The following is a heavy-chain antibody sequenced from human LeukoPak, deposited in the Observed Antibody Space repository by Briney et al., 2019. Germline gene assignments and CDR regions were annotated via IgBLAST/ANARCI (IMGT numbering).Heavy chain of an antibody. D-gene: IGHD5-18*01. J-gene: IGHJ4*02. Sequence: GESLKISCKVSGYSFTNYWMAWVRQMPGKGLEWMGIIYPGDSDTKYSPSFQGQVTMSADESTTTAYLQWSSLKASDTAMYYCARSGSGYSYGYAYWGQGTLVTVSS. V-gene: IGHV5-51*01. CDR1: GYSFTNYW. CDR3: ARSGSGYSYGYAY. CDR2: IYPGDSDT.